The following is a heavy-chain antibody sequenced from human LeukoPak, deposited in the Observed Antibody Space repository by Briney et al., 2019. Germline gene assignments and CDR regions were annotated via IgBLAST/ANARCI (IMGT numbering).Heavy chain of an antibody. CDR1: GASISSYY. V-gene: IGHV4-4*07. CDR3: ARDNIVVVPAAIKGPYYYYYMDV. CDR2: IYTSGST. Sequence: SETLSLTCAVSGASISSYYWSWIRQPAGKGLEWIGRIYTSGSTNYNPSLKSRVTMSVDTSKNQFSLKLSSVTAADTAVYYCARDNIVVVPAAIKGPYYYYYMDVWGKGTTVTVSS. J-gene: IGHJ6*03. D-gene: IGHD2-2*01.